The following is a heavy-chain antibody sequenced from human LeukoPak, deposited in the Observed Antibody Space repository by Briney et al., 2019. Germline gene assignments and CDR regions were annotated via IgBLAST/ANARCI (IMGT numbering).Heavy chain of an antibody. D-gene: IGHD2-21*02. Sequence: SETLSLTCAVSGVSFDDYYWAWVRQTPGKGLEWIGEINHSGYTNDSPSLKSRVTLSIDTSRKQFSLNLRSATVADAGIYYCTRMTAGHDYWGQGTLVTVSS. CDR2: INHSGYT. V-gene: IGHV4-34*01. CDR3: TRMTAGHDY. CDR1: GVSFDDYY. J-gene: IGHJ4*02.